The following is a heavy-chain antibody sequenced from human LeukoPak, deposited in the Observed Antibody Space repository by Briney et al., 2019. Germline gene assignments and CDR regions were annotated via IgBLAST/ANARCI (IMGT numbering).Heavy chain of an antibody. D-gene: IGHD3-22*01. CDR2: ISWNSGSI. V-gene: IGHV3-9*01. CDR3: AKAKYYYDSSGIDY. Sequence: GGSLRLSCAASGFTFDDYAMHWVRQAPGKGLEWVSGISWNSGSIGYADSVKGRFTISRDNAKNSLYLQMNSLRAEDTALYYCAKAKYYYDSSGIDYWGQGTLVTVSS. CDR1: GFTFDDYA. J-gene: IGHJ4*02.